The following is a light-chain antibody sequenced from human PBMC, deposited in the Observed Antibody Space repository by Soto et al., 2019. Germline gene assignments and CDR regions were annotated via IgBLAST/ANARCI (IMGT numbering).Light chain of an antibody. CDR2: DDS. J-gene: IGLJ2*01. CDR1: NIGSKS. Sequence: YELTQPPSVSVAPGQTARITCGGNNIGSKSVHWYQQKPGQAPLLIVYDDSDRPSGIPERFSGSNSGNTATLTISRVGAGDEADYYCQVWDTSSDHVVFGGGTKLTVL. V-gene: IGLV3-21*02. CDR3: QVWDTSSDHVV.